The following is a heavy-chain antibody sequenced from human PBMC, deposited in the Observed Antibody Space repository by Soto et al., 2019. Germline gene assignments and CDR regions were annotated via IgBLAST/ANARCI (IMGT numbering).Heavy chain of an antibody. CDR2: IRVYNFDT. J-gene: IGHJ4*02. CDR3: ARDIGGDIDPMIRGVMIIYDY. V-gene: IGHV1-18*04. Sequence: PGESLKISCKGSGYSFTSYWIGWVRQAPGQGLEWMGWIRVYNFDTKYAQKFQDRVTMTADPSTDTAYMELRSLRSDDTAVYYCARDIGGDIDPMIRGVMIIYDYWGQGTPVTVSS. D-gene: IGHD3-10*01. CDR1: GYSFTSYW.